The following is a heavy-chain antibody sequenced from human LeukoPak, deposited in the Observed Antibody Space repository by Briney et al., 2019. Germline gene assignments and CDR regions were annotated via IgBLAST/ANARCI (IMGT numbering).Heavy chain of an antibody. CDR3: ARDPEYSSFSEGHWFDP. CDR2: ISSSSSYI. CDR1: GFTFSSYS. V-gene: IGHV3-21*01. J-gene: IGHJ5*02. D-gene: IGHD6-6*01. Sequence: GGSLRLSCAASGFTFSSYSMNWVRQAPGKGLEWVSSISSSSSYIYYADSVKGRFTISRDNAKNSLYLQMNSLRAEDTAVYYCARDPEYSSFSEGHWFDPWGQGTLVTVSS.